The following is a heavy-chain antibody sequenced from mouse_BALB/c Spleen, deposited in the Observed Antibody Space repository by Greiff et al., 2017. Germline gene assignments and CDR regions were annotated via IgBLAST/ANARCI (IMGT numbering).Heavy chain of an antibody. J-gene: IGHJ2*01. CDR2: INPYYGST. CDR3: ARSGRDGSSGDY. V-gene: IGHV1-39*01. D-gene: IGHD1-1*01. Sequence: VQLQQSGPELVKPGASVKISCKASGYSFTDYIMLWVKQSHGKSLEWIGNINPYYGSTSYNLKFKGKATLTVDKSSSTAYMQLNSLTSEDSAVYYCARSGRDGSSGDYWGQGTTLTVSS. CDR1: GYSFTDYI.